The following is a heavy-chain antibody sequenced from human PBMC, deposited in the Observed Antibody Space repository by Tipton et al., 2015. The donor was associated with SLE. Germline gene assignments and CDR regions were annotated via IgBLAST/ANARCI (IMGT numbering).Heavy chain of an antibody. V-gene: IGHV4-4*07. CDR2: IYTSAST. Sequence: TLSLTCTVSGGSISGYYWSWVRQPAGKGLEWIGRIYTSASTIYNPSLKSRVTLSSDTSKNQFSLRVRSVTAADTAVYYCAKKKGGTMEDYWGQGTLVTVSS. J-gene: IGHJ4*02. CDR1: GGSISGYY. CDR3: AKKKGGTMEDY. D-gene: IGHD1-7*01.